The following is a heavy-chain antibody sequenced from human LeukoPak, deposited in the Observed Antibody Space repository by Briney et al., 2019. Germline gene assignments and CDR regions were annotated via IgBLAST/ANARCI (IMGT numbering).Heavy chain of an antibody. CDR3: VRGGYSGYDDYYYYYMDV. Sequence: SGGSLRLSCAASGFTFDDYGMSWVRQTPGKGLEWVSGINWNGGSIGYADSVKGRFTISRDNGKNSLYLQMNSLRAEDTALYHCVRGGYSGYDDYYYYYMDVWGKGTTVTISS. CDR2: INWNGGSI. CDR1: GFTFDDYG. V-gene: IGHV3-20*01. D-gene: IGHD5-12*01. J-gene: IGHJ6*03.